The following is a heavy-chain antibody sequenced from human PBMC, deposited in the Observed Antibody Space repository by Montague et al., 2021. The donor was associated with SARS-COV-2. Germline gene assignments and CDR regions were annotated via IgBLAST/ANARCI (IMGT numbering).Heavy chain of an antibody. CDR2: FYYSGGS. CDR3: ARDRGAIYGGNFAWFDP. D-gene: IGHD4/OR15-4a*01. CDR1: GASISTGSDY. J-gene: IGHJ5*02. V-gene: IGHV4-61*03. Sequence: SETLSLTCTVSGASISTGSDYWTWIRQRPGRGLEWIGNFYYSGGSNYNPSLKSRVTISADTSKNLFSLTLKSVTASDTAVYYCARDRGAIYGGNFAWFDPWGQGTLVTVSS.